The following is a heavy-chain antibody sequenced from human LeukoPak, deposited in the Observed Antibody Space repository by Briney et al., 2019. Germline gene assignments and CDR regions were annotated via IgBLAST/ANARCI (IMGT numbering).Heavy chain of an antibody. Sequence: GGSLRLSCAASGFTFSSYWMHWVRQAPGKGLVWVSRINSDGSSTSYADSVKGRFTISRDNAKNTLYLQMNSLRAEDTAVYYCAKESGRWEPPTPYWGQGTLVTVSS. CDR2: INSDGSST. J-gene: IGHJ4*02. CDR3: AKESGRWEPPTPY. D-gene: IGHD1-26*01. CDR1: GFTFSSYW. V-gene: IGHV3-74*01.